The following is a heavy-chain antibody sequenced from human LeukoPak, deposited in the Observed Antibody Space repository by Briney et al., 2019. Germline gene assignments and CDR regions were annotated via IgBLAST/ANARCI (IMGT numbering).Heavy chain of an antibody. D-gene: IGHD3-22*01. J-gene: IGHJ4*02. Sequence: SVKVSCKASGGTFSSYAISWVRQAPGRGLEWMGRIIPIFGTANYAQKFQGRVTITTDESTSTAYMELSSLRSEDTAVYYCARGYYYDSSGYYPNFRLDWGQGTLVTVSS. CDR3: ARGYYYDSSGYYPNFRLD. CDR2: IIPIFGTA. V-gene: IGHV1-69*05. CDR1: GGTFSSYA.